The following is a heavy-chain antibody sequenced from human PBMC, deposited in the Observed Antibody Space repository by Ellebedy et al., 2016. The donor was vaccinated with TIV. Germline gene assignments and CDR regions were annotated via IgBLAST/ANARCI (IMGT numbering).Heavy chain of an antibody. V-gene: IGHV4-59*01. Sequence: PGGSLRLSCTVSGGSISSYYWTWIRQPPGKGLEWIGYIYYSGSTNYKPSLKSRVTISVDTSKNQFSLKLSSVTAADTAVYYCAREDYDTLTGYGDWFDPWGQGTLVTVSS. CDR2: IYYSGST. CDR1: GGSISSYY. D-gene: IGHD3-9*01. CDR3: AREDYDTLTGYGDWFDP. J-gene: IGHJ5*02.